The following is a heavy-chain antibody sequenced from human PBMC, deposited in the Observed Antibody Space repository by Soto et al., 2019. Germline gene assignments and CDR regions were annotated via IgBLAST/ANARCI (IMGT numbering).Heavy chain of an antibody. V-gene: IGHV3-21*01. CDR2: ISSSSTYI. J-gene: IGHJ4*02. CDR1: GFTFSNYS. Sequence: EVQLVESGGGLVKPGGSLRLSCAASGFTFSNYSMNWVRQAPGKGLEWVSSISSSSTYIHYADSVKGRFTISRDNAKNSLYLQMNSLRAEDTAVYYCAGPYGSGGSLFDYWGQGTLVTVSS. D-gene: IGHD3-10*01. CDR3: AGPYGSGGSLFDY.